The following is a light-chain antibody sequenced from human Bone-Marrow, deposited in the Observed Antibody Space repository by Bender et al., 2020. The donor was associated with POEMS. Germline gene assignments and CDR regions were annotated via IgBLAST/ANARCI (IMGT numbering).Light chain of an antibody. J-gene: IGLJ3*02. V-gene: IGLV1-44*01. CDR2: INN. Sequence: QSVLTQPPSASGTPGQRVTISCSGSSSNIGTNPVNWYQQLPGTAPKLLIYINNQRPSGVPDRFSGSKSSTSASPAISGLQSEDEADYYCAAWEDSLNGWVFGGGTKLTVL. CDR3: AAWEDSLNGWV. CDR1: SSNIGTNP.